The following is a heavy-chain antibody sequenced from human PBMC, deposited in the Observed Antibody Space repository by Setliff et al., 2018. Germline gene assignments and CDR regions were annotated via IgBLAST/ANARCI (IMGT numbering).Heavy chain of an antibody. D-gene: IGHD3-3*01. V-gene: IGHV7-4-1*02. Sequence: ASVKVSCKASGYTFSSYAMNWVRQAPGQGLEWMGWINTNTGNPTYAQDFTGRFVFSLDTSVSTAYLQISSLKAEDTAEYYCARGGDIITIFGGVTPDFYYYMDVWGTGTTVTVSS. CDR2: INTNTGNP. J-gene: IGHJ6*03. CDR1: GYTFSSYA. CDR3: ARGGDIITIFGGVTPDFYYYMDV.